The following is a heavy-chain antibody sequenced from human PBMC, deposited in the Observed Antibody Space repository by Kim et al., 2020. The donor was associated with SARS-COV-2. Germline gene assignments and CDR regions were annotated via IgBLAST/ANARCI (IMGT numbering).Heavy chain of an antibody. Sequence: RYSPSFHGQVTISADTSISTAYLQWSSLKASDTAMYYCARRGYCGGDCYSVDYWGQGTLVTVSS. J-gene: IGHJ4*02. D-gene: IGHD2-21*02. V-gene: IGHV5-51*01. CDR3: ARRGYCGGDCYSVDY.